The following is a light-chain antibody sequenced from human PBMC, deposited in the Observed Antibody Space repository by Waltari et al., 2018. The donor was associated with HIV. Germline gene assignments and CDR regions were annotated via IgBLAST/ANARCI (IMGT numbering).Light chain of an antibody. J-gene: IGKJ1*01. CDR3: QQYNTWPPA. CDR1: QSISSN. V-gene: IGKV3-15*01. Sequence: IVTTQSPATLSVSPEETATLSCRAMQSISSNLAWYQQKPGQAPRLLIYGASTRATGVPARFSGSGSGTEFTLTISSLQSEDFAVYYCQQYNTWPPAFGQGTKVEIK. CDR2: GAS.